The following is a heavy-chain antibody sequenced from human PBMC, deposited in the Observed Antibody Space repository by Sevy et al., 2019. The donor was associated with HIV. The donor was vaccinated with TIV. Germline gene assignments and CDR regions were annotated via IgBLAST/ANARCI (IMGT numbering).Heavy chain of an antibody. J-gene: IGHJ4*02. CDR3: ARWYGNNFDY. V-gene: IGHV4-39*01. D-gene: IGHD3-10*01. CDR1: GGTISSSSYR. Sequence: SETLSLTCTVSGGTISSSSYRWGWIRQPPGKGREWVGSIYHTGAAADNPSLKRRVTMSVDTSKNQFSLQVGSVTAADTAVYYCARWYGNNFDYWGQGALVTVSS. CDR2: IYHTGAA.